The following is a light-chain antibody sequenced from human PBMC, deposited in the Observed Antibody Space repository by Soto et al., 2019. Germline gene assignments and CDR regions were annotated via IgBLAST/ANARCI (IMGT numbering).Light chain of an antibody. CDR1: NIGSKS. J-gene: IGLJ1*01. CDR3: QVWDSSSDHPYV. Sequence: SYELTQPPSVSVAPGQTARITCGGNNIGSKSVHWYQQKPGQAPVLVVYDDGDRPSGIPERFSGSNSGNTATLTISRVEAGDEADYYCQVWDSSSDHPYVFGTGTKVTVL. V-gene: IGLV3-21*02. CDR2: DDG.